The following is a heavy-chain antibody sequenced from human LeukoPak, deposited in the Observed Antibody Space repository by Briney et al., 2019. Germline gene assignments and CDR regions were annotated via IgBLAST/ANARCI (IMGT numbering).Heavy chain of an antibody. J-gene: IGHJ4*02. D-gene: IGHD2-21*02. V-gene: IGHV3-21*01. Sequence: GGSLRLSCAASGFTFSSYSMNWVRQAPGKGLEWVSSISSSSSYIYYADSVKGRFTISRDNAKNSLYLQMNSLRAEDTAVYYCARDATAIDALDYWGQGTLVTVSS. CDR3: ARDATAIDALDY. CDR2: ISSSSSYI. CDR1: GFTFSSYS.